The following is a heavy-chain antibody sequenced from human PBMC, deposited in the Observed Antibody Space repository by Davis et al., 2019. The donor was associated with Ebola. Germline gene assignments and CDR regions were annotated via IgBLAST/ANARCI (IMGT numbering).Heavy chain of an antibody. J-gene: IGHJ4*02. CDR2: IYHTGGT. CDR1: GGSVSSGSYY. CDR3: ARWKTADFWSGLDS. D-gene: IGHD3-3*01. V-gene: IGHV4-61*01. Sequence: PSETLSLTCTVSGGSVSSGSYYWSWIRQPPGKGLEWIGEIYHTGGTNYNPSLKSRVTMSVDQSKNQFSLELSSMTDADTAIYYCARWKTADFWSGLDSWGQGVRVTVSS.